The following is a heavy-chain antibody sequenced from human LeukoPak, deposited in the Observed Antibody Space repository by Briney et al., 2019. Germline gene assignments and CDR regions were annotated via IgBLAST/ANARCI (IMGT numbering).Heavy chain of an antibody. CDR1: GFTFSDYW. D-gene: IGHD3-22*01. V-gene: IGHV3-7*01. CDR2: IKLDGSEK. J-gene: IGHJ4*02. Sequence: GGSLRLSCAASGFTFSDYWMSWVRQAPGKGLEWVANIKLDGSEKYYVDSVKGRFTVSRDNAKNSLFLQMSSLRAEDTAVYFRAREWAYYYGSSGYFDYWGQGTLVTVSS. CDR3: AREWAYYYGSSGYFDY.